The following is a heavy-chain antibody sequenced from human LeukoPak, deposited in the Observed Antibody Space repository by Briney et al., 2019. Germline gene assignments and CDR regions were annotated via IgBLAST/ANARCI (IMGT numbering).Heavy chain of an antibody. Sequence: PGGSLRLSCAASGFTFSTYAMSWVRQAPGKGLEWVSAISANGGSTFYADSVKGRFTIFRDNSKNTLYLQMNSLRAEDTAVYYCAKDAHGYYYDSSGYYYYFDYWGQGTLVTVSS. CDR3: AKDAHGYYYDSSGYYYYFDY. CDR2: ISANGGST. CDR1: GFTFSTYA. D-gene: IGHD3-22*01. J-gene: IGHJ4*02. V-gene: IGHV3-23*01.